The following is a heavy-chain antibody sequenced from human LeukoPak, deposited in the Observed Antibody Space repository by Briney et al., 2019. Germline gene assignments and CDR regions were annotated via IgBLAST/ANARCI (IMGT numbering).Heavy chain of an antibody. Sequence: ASVKVSCKASGYTFTGYYMHWVRQAPGQGLEWMGWINPNSGGTNYAQKFQGRVTMTRDTSISTAYMELSRLRSDDTAVYYCARTNKGKDYFDYWGQGTLVTVSS. V-gene: IGHV1-2*02. CDR3: ARTNKGKDYFDY. CDR2: INPNSGGT. CDR1: GYTFTGYY. D-gene: IGHD2-8*01. J-gene: IGHJ4*02.